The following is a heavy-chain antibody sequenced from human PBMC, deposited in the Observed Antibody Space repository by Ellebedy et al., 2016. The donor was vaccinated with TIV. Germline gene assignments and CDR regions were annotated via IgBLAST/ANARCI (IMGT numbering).Heavy chain of an antibody. CDR1: GFTFSRYA. Sequence: PGGSLRLSCAASGFTFSRYAMSWVRHAPGKELELVSATSGRGGSTYYADSVKGRFTISRDNSKNTLYLQMNSLRAEDTAVYYCAKVRGATGSWYFDLWGRGTRVPVSS. D-gene: IGHD1-26*01. CDR3: AKVRGATGSWYFDL. CDR2: TSGRGGST. J-gene: IGHJ2*01. V-gene: IGHV3-23*01.